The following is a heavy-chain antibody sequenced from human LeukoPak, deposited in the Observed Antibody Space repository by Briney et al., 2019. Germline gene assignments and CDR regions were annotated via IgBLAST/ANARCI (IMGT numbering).Heavy chain of an antibody. V-gene: IGHV3-30*02. CDR2: IRYDGSNK. Sequence: PGGSLRLSCAASGFTFSSYGMHWVRQAPGKGLEWVAFIRYDGSNKYYADSVKGRFTISRDNSKNTLYLQMNSLRAEDTAVYYFARKGVVAGTLDYWGQGTLVTVSS. CDR3: ARKGVVAGTLDY. CDR1: GFTFSSYG. D-gene: IGHD6-19*01. J-gene: IGHJ4*02.